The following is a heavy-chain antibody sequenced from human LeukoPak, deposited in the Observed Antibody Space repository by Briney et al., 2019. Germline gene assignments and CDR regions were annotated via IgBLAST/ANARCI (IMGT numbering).Heavy chain of an antibody. CDR2: ISSSGSTI. CDR1: GFTFSSYD. Sequence: PGGSLRLPCAASGFTFSSYDMNWVRQAPGKGLEWVSYISSSGSTIYYADSVKGRFTISRDNAKNSLYLQMNSLRAEDTAVYYCATSAAGGYSYGLFDYWGQGTLVTVSS. J-gene: IGHJ4*02. D-gene: IGHD5-18*01. CDR3: ATSAAGGYSYGLFDY. V-gene: IGHV3-48*03.